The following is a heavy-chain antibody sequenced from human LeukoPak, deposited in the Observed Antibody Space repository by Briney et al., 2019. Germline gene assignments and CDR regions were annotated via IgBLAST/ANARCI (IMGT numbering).Heavy chain of an antibody. V-gene: IGHV4-38-2*01. CDR3: ARVCGSYYYYYYYMDV. CDR1: GYSISSGYY. CDR2: IYHSGNT. Sequence: SETLSLTCVVSGYSISSGYYWGWIRQPPGKGLEWIGSIYHSGNTYYNPSLKSRVTISVDTSKNQFSLKLSSVTAADTAVYYCARVCGSYYYYYYYMDVWGKGTTVTVSS. J-gene: IGHJ6*03. D-gene: IGHD1-26*01.